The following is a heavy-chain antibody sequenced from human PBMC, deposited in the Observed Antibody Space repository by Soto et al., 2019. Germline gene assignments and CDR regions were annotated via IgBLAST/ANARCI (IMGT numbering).Heavy chain of an antibody. CDR3: ARDFYGGYTYGPGDY. Sequence: PGGSLRLSCAASGITFSSYAMSWVRQAPGKGLEWVSAISGSGGFAYYADSVKGRFTISRDSSKNTLYLQMNSLRAEDTAVYYCARDFYGGYTYGPGDYWGQGALVTVSS. V-gene: IGHV3-23*01. CDR1: GITFSSYA. CDR2: ISGSGGFA. J-gene: IGHJ4*02. D-gene: IGHD5-18*01.